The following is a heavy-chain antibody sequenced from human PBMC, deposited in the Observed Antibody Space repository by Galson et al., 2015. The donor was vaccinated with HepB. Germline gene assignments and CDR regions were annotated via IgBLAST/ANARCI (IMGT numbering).Heavy chain of an antibody. J-gene: IGHJ3*02. CDR3: ATGLTIFGVGSADHAFDI. V-gene: IGHV1-24*01. D-gene: IGHD3-3*01. CDR2: FDPEDGET. CDR1: GYTLTELS. Sequence: SVKVSCKVSGYTLTELSMHWVRQAPGKGLEWMGGFDPEDGETIYAQKFQGRVTMTEDTSTDTAYMELSSLRSEDTAVYYCATGLTIFGVGSADHAFDIWGQGTMVTVSS.